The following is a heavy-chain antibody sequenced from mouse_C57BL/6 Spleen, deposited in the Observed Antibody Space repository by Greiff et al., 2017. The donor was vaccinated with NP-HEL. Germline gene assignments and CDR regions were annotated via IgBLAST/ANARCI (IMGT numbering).Heavy chain of an antibody. J-gene: IGHJ2*01. CDR1: GYTFTSYW. CDR2: TNPTNGRT. CDR3: ARIKKIVATYFAY. V-gene: IGHV1S81*02. Sequence: VQLQQSGAELVKAGASVKMSCKASGYTFTSYWMHWVKQRLGQGLEWFAETNPTNGRTYYNEKFKSKATLTVDKSSSTAYMLLSGPTFEDSAVYYCARIKKIVATYFAYCGQVTTLTVSS. D-gene: IGHD1-1*01.